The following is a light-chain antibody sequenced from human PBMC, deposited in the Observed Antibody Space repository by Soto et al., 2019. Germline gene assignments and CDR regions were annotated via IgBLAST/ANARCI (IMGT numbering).Light chain of an antibody. J-gene: IGLJ1*01. CDR2: EVS. CDR3: SSYTSSSLYV. CDR1: SSDVGGYNY. Sequence: QSVLTQPASVSGSPGQSITISCTGTSSDVGGYNYVSWYQQHPGKAPKLMIYEVSNRPSGVSNRFSGSKSGNTASLTIPGLQAEDEADYYCSSYTSSSLYVFGNGTKVTVL. V-gene: IGLV2-14*01.